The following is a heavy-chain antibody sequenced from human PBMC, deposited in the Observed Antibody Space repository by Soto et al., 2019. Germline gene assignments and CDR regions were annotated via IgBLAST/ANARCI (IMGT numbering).Heavy chain of an antibody. Sequence: GGSLRLSCAASGFTFSSYGMHWVRQAPGKGLEWVAVIWYDGSNKYYADSVKGRFTISRDNSKNTLYLQMNSLRAEDTAVYYCARDRGVGIAVAGTGQYWGQGTLVTVSS. V-gene: IGHV3-33*01. CDR3: ARDRGVGIAVAGTGQY. J-gene: IGHJ4*02. CDR2: IWYDGSNK. CDR1: GFTFSSYG. D-gene: IGHD6-19*01.